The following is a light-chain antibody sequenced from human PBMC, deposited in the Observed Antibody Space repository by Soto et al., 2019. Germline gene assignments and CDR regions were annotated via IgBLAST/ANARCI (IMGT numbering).Light chain of an antibody. CDR3: SSYTNSRTLL. Sequence: QSALTQPASVSASPGQSITISCTGTSDNYVSWYQQHPGKVPKLMIYGVTNRPSGVSDRFSGSKSGNTASLTISGLQTEDEADYYCSSYTNSRTLLFGAGTKVTVL. J-gene: IGLJ1*01. CDR2: GVT. CDR1: SDNY. V-gene: IGLV2-14*01.